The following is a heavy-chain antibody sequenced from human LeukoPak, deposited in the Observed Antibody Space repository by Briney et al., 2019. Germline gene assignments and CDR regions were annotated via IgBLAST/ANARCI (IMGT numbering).Heavy chain of an antibody. CDR3: AKDEGGFGDTNDPSDY. CDR1: GFTFSSYA. CDR2: ISGSGGST. D-gene: IGHD3-10*01. J-gene: IGHJ4*02. Sequence: GGSLRLSCAASGFTFSSYAMSWVRQAPGKGLEWVSAISGSGGSTYYADSVKGRFTISRDNSKNTLYLQMNSLRAEDTAVYYCAKDEGGFGDTNDPSDYWGQGTLVTVSS. V-gene: IGHV3-23*01.